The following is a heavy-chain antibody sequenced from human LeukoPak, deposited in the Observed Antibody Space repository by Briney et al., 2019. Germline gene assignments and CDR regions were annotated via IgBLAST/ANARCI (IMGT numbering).Heavy chain of an antibody. Sequence: PGGSLRLSCAASGFTFRSYDMNCVRQAPGKGLEWVSYISSSGTTIYYADSVKGRFTISRDNAKNSLYLQMSSLRAEDTAVYYCAKALATRHMDVWGQGTTVTVSS. J-gene: IGHJ6*02. CDR2: ISSSGTTI. V-gene: IGHV3-48*03. CDR1: GFTFRSYD. CDR3: AKALATRHMDV.